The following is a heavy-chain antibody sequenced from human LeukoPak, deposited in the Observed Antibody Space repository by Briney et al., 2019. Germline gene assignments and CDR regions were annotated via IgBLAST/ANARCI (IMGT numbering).Heavy chain of an antibody. D-gene: IGHD6-13*01. J-gene: IGHJ3*02. V-gene: IGHV3-23*01. CDR1: GFTFSSYA. Sequence: PGGSLRLSCAASGFTFSSYAMNWFRQAPGKGLEWVSAISGGGGSTYYADSVKGRFTISRDTSKNTLYLQMNSLRAEDTAVYYCAKDRDAASIVAAYFDIWGQGTMVTVSS. CDR2: ISGGGGST. CDR3: AKDRDAASIVAAYFDI.